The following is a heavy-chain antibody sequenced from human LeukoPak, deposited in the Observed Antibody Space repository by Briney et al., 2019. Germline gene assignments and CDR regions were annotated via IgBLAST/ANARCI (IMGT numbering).Heavy chain of an antibody. J-gene: IGHJ4*02. CDR1: GFNFSNYG. CDR2: IWYDGSNT. D-gene: IGHD1-14*01. Sequence: GGSLRLSCAAPGFNFSNYGMHWVRQAPGKGLEWVAIIWYDGSNTYYADSVKGRFTISRDNSKNTLYLQMNSLRAEDTAVYYCARGLTEVGDWGQGTLVSVSS. V-gene: IGHV3-33*01. CDR3: ARGLTEVGD.